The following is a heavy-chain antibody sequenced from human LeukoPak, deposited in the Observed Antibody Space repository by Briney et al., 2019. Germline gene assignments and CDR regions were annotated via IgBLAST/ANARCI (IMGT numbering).Heavy chain of an antibody. CDR2: IRYDGSNK. CDR3: AKDHAKGVVVPAAMGG. J-gene: IGHJ4*02. CDR1: GFTFSSYG. D-gene: IGHD2-2*01. V-gene: IGHV3-30*02. Sequence: GGPLRLSCAASGFTFSSYGMHWVRQAPGKGLEWVAFIRYDGSNKYYADSVKGRFTISRDNSKNTLYLQMNSLRAEDTAVYYCAKDHAKGVVVPAAMGGWGRGTLVTVSS.